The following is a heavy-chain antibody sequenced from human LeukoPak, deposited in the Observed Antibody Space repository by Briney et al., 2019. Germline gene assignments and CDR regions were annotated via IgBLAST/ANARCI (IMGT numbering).Heavy chain of an antibody. CDR3: ARLFWNGYYPISFDHYYGMDV. CDR1: GFTFSSQW. CDR2: ISSSSRTI. Sequence: GGSLRLSCAASGFTFSSQWMHWVRQAPGKGLEWISYISSSSRTIYYADSVKGRFTISRDNAKNSLSVQMTTLRAEDTAVYYCARLFWNGYYPISFDHYYGMDVWGQGTTVTVSS. V-gene: IGHV3-48*01. D-gene: IGHD3-3*01. J-gene: IGHJ6*02.